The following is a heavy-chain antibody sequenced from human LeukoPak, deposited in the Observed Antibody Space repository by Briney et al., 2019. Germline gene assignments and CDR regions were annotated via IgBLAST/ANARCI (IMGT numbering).Heavy chain of an antibody. CDR2: IKSKTDGGTT. Sequence: NPGVSLRLSCAASGFTFSNAWMNWVRQAPGKGLEWVGRIKSKTDGGTTDYAAPVKGRFTISRDDSKNTLYLQMNSLKTEDTAVYYCTTMYYYDSSGYSNFDYWGQGTLVTVSS. CDR1: GFTFSNAW. D-gene: IGHD3-22*01. J-gene: IGHJ4*02. V-gene: IGHV3-15*07. CDR3: TTMYYYDSSGYSNFDY.